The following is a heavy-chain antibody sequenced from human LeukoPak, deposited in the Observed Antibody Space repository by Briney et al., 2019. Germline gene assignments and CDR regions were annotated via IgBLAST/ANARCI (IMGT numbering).Heavy chain of an antibody. V-gene: IGHV4-31*03. D-gene: IGHD4-11*01. CDR1: GGSISSGGYY. J-gene: IGHJ4*02. CDR3: ARTSLQYVDFDY. Sequence: PSETLSLTCTVSGGSISSGGYYWSWIRQHPGTGLEWIGYIYYSGSTYYNPSLKSRVTISVVTSKNQFSLKLSSVTAADTAVYYCARTSLQYVDFDYWGQGTLVTVSS. CDR2: IYYSGST.